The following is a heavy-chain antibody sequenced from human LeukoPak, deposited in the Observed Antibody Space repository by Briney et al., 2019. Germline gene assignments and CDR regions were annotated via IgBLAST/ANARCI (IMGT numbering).Heavy chain of an antibody. CDR2: IIPIFGTA. Sequence: ASVKVSCKASGGTFSSYAISWERQAPGQGLEWMGGIIPIFGTANYAQKFQGRVTITADESTSTAYMELSSLRSEDTAVYYCASGDTAMVLYYWGQGTLVTVSS. D-gene: IGHD5-18*01. J-gene: IGHJ4*02. CDR3: ASGDTAMVLYY. V-gene: IGHV1-69*13. CDR1: GGTFSSYA.